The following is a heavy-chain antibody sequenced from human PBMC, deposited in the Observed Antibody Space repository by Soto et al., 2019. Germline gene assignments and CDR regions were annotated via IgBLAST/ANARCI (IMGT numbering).Heavy chain of an antibody. Sequence: PSETLSLTCTVSGGSISSYYWSWIQQPPGKGLEWIGYIYYSGSTNYNPSLKSRVTISVDTSKNQFSLKLSSVTAADTAVYYCAREVCSGGSCHYFDYWGQGTLVTVSS. CDR1: GGSISSYY. CDR3: AREVCSGGSCHYFDY. D-gene: IGHD2-15*01. CDR2: IYYSGST. V-gene: IGHV4-59*01. J-gene: IGHJ4*02.